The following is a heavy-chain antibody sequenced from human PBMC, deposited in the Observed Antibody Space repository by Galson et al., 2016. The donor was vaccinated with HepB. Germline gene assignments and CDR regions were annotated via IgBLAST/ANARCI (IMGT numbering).Heavy chain of an antibody. Sequence: TLSLTCTVSGVSIKSGGYYWSWIRQHPGKGLEWIGFIYYSGNTYYNPSLKSRVTISVDTSKNQFSRKLISVTAADTAVYFCARVAVWGSYGNDYFDYWGQGTLVTVSS. D-gene: IGHD3-16*01. V-gene: IGHV4-31*03. CDR3: ARVAVWGSYGNDYFDY. J-gene: IGHJ4*02. CDR1: GVSIKSGGYY. CDR2: IYYSGNT.